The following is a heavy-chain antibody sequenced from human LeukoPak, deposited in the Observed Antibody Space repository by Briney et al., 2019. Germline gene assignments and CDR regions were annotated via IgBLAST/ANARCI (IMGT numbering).Heavy chain of an antibody. D-gene: IGHD3-22*01. V-gene: IGHV1-69*13. Sequence: GASVKVSCKASGGTFSSYAISWVRQAPGQGLEWMGGIIPIFGTANYAQKFQGRVTITADESTSTAYMELSSLRSEDTAVYYCARVAYYDSSGPMSYWGREPWSPSPQ. J-gene: IGHJ4*02. CDR2: IIPIFGTA. CDR3: ARVAYYDSSGPMSY. CDR1: GGTFSSYA.